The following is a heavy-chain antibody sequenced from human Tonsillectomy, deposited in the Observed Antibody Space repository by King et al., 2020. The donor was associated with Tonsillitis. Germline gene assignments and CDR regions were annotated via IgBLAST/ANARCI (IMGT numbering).Heavy chain of an antibody. D-gene: IGHD3-10*01. CDR1: GFTFSSAW. CDR3: NTPGPPGAVDL. V-gene: IGHV3-15*01. Sequence: VQLVESGGGLGKPGGSLRLSCAASGFTFSSAWMNWVRQAPGKGLEWVGRIKSKAHGGTADYAAPVEGRFTISRDDSKKTLSLQMNSLKTEDTAVYYLNTPGPPGAVDLWGRGTLVTVSS. CDR2: IKSKAHGGTA. J-gene: IGHJ5*02.